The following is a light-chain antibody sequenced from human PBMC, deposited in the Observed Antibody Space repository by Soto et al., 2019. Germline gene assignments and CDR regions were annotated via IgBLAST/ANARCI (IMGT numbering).Light chain of an antibody. CDR3: QQRSDWPLT. CDR2: GAS. V-gene: IGKV3-15*01. CDR1: QSVSSN. Sequence: EILLTQSPATLSVSPGERATLSCRASQSVSSNLAWYQQKPGQAPRLLIYGASTRATGIPARFSGSGSETDFTLTISSLEPEDFAVYYCQQRSDWPLTFGQGTRLEI. J-gene: IGKJ5*01.